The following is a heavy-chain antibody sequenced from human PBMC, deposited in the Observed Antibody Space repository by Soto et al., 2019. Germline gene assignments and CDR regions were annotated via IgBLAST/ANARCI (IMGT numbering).Heavy chain of an antibody. D-gene: IGHD5-12*01. J-gene: IGHJ4*02. CDR2: ISAYSGNT. Sequence: QVQLVQSGPEVKKPGASVKVSCKASGYSFSSYSITWVRQAPGQGLEWMGWISAYSGNTHFAQNFQDRVILTTDTPTNTAYMELRSLKSDDTAIYYCARERGGFDYFDYWGQGTQVTVSS. CDR1: GYSFSSYS. V-gene: IGHV1-18*01. CDR3: ARERGGFDYFDY.